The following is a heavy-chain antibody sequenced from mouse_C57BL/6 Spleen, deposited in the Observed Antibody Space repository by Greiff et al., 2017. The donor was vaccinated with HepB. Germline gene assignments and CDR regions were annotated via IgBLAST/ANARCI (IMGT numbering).Heavy chain of an antibody. CDR2: IRSKSNNYAT. D-gene: IGHD2-3*01. V-gene: IGHV10-1*01. Sequence: EVQLVESGGGLVQPKGSLKLSCAASGFSFNTYAMNWVRQAPGKGLEWVARIRSKSNNYATYYADSVKDRFTIYRDDSESMLYLQMNNLKTEDTAMYYCVRLPIYDGYYGAMDYWGQGTSVTVSS. J-gene: IGHJ4*01. CDR3: VRLPIYDGYYGAMDY. CDR1: GFSFNTYA.